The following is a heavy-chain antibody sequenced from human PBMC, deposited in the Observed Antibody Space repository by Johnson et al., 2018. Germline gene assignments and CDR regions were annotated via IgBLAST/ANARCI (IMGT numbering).Heavy chain of an antibody. Sequence: VQLVQSGGGLVQPGRSLRLSCTASGFTSGDYAMSWFRQAPGKGLEWLCFIRSNAYGGTTEYAASLKGRFTISRDDSKSIAYLQMNSLKTEDTAVYYCSRVRSRNAAEYFQHWGQGTLVTVSS. CDR2: IRSNAYGGTT. V-gene: IGHV3-49*03. CDR3: SRVRSRNAAEYFQH. CDR1: GFTSGDYA. J-gene: IGHJ1*01.